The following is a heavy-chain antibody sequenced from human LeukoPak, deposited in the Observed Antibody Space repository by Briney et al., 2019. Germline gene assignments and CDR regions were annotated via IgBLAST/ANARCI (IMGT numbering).Heavy chain of an antibody. V-gene: IGHV4-4*02. CDR3: ARKYRYCSSTSCYYFDY. CDR1: GGSISSSNW. CDR2: IYHSGST. Sequence: SGTLSLTCAVSGGSISSSNWWSWVRQPPGKGLEWIGEIYHSGSTNYNPSLKSRVTISVDKSKNQFSLKLSSVTAADTAVYYCARKYRYCSSTSCYYFDYWGQGTLATVSS. J-gene: IGHJ4*02. D-gene: IGHD2-2*01.